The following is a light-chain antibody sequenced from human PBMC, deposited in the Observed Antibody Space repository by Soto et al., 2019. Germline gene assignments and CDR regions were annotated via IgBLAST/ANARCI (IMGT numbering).Light chain of an antibody. CDR2: LNSDGSH. Sequence: QTVVTQSPSASASLGASVKLTCTLSSGHSSYAIAWHQQQPEKGPRYLMKLNSDGSHSKGDGIPDRFSGSSSGAERYLTISNLQSEDEADYYCQTWGTGEVFGGGTKVTVL. CDR3: QTWGTGEV. V-gene: IGLV4-69*01. CDR1: SGHSSYA. J-gene: IGLJ2*01.